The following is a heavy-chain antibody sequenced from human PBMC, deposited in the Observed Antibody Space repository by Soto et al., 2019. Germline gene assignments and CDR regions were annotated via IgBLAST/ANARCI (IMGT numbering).Heavy chain of an antibody. Sequence: SETLSLTCTVSGGSISSSSYYWGWIRQPPGKGLEWIGSIYYSGSTYYNPSLKSRVTISVDTSKNQFSLKLSSVTAADTAVYYCARHSFPLGMNIAANPFDIWGQGTMVTVSS. CDR3: ARHSFPLGMNIAANPFDI. J-gene: IGHJ3*02. V-gene: IGHV4-39*01. D-gene: IGHD6-13*01. CDR1: GGSISSSSYY. CDR2: IYYSGST.